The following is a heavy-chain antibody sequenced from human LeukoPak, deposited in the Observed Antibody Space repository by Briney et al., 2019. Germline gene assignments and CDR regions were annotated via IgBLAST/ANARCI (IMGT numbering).Heavy chain of an antibody. J-gene: IGHJ3*02. D-gene: IGHD3-3*01. CDR2: IYHSGST. V-gene: IGHV4-30-2*01. Sequence: PSETLSLTCTVSGGSISSGGYYWSWIRQPPGKGLEWIGYIYHSGSTYYNPSLKSRVTISVDRSKNQFSLKLSSVTAADTAVYYCAREEADYDFWSWDAFDIWGQGTMVTVSS. CDR1: GGSISSGGYY. CDR3: AREEADYDFWSWDAFDI.